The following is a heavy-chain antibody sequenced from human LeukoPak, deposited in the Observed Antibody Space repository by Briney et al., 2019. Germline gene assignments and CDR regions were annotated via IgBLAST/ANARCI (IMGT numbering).Heavy chain of an antibody. D-gene: IGHD2-2*01. J-gene: IGHJ4*02. CDR2: ISGYSGNT. V-gene: IGHV1-18*01. Sequence: GASVKVSCKASGYTFTKYGISWVRQAPGQGLEWMVWISGYSGNTEYAQNVQGRVTMTTDTSASTVYMDLRSLRSDDTAVYFCARAHCSSTTCFFDYWGQGTLVTVSS. CDR3: ARAHCSSTTCFFDY. CDR1: GYTFTKYG.